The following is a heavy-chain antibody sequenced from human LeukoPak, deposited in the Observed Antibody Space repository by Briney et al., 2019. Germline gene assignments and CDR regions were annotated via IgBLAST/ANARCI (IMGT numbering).Heavy chain of an antibody. D-gene: IGHD2-15*01. CDR1: GFTFSSYW. CDR3: ARARGSSGGYYFDY. Sequence: GGSLRLSCAASGFTFSSYWMSWVRQAPGKGLEWVANIKQDGSEKYYVDSVKGRFTISRDNAKNSLYLQMNSLRAEDTAVYYCARARGSSGGYYFDYWGQGTLVTVSS. CDR2: IKQDGSEK. J-gene: IGHJ4*02. V-gene: IGHV3-7*01.